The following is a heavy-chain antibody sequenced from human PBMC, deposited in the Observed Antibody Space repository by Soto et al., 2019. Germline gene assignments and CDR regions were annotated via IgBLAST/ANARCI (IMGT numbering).Heavy chain of an antibody. J-gene: IGHJ4*02. CDR2: INPNSGGT. V-gene: IGHV1-2*02. CDR3: ARDTNIPANAIHDGF. D-gene: IGHD2-2*01. CDR1: GFSFTNYY. Sequence: QVQLVQSGADVKKPGASVKVSCKASGFSFTNYYLHWVRQAPGQGLEWLGWINPNSGGTNYAQQFKGRVTMTRDTSITTAYMELSRLTSDDTAIYYCARDTNIPANAIHDGFWGQGTLVTVSS.